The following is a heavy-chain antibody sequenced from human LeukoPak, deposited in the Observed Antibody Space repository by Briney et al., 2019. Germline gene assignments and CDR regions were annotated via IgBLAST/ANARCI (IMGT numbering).Heavy chain of an antibody. J-gene: IGHJ5*02. Sequence: GGSLRLSRAASGFTFSNAWMSWVRQAPGKGLEWVGRIKSKTDGGTTDYAAPVKGRFTISRDDSKNTLYLQMNSLKTEDTAVYYCSRQWLVNWFDPWGQGTLVTVSS. CDR2: IKSKTDGGTT. CDR1: GFTFSNAW. D-gene: IGHD6-19*01. V-gene: IGHV3-15*01. CDR3: SRQWLVNWFDP.